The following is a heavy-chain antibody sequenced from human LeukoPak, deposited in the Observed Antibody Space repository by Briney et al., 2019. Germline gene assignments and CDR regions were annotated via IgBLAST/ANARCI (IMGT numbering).Heavy chain of an antibody. CDR2: IYYSGST. CDR1: GGSISSYY. CDR3: ARLGYRPWLAPYYFDY. V-gene: IGHV4-59*08. Sequence: PSETLSLTCTVSGGSISSYYWSWIRQPPGKGLEWIGYIYYSGSTNYNPSLKSRVTISVDTSKNQFSLKLSSVTAADTAVYYCARLGYRPWLAPYYFDYWGQGTLVTVSS. D-gene: IGHD6-19*01. J-gene: IGHJ4*02.